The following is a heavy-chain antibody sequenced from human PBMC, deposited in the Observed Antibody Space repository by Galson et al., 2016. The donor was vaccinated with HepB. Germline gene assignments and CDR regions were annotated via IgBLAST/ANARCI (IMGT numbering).Heavy chain of an antibody. Sequence: QSGAEVKKPGESLKISCEGSGYSFSSYWIGWVRQLPGKRLEWMGIIYPGDSATTYSPSFQGQVTISADKSVSTAYLQWSSLKASDTAMYYCARAYFGYFDYWGQGALVTVSS. CDR2: IYPGDSAT. D-gene: IGHD2/OR15-2a*01. V-gene: IGHV5-51*01. CDR3: ARAYFGYFDY. CDR1: GYSFSSYW. J-gene: IGHJ4*02.